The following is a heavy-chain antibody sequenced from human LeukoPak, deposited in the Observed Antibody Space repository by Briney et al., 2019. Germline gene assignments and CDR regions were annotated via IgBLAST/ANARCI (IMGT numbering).Heavy chain of an antibody. D-gene: IGHD1-26*01. CDR3: ARAGGSYYYYYYMDV. Sequence: GGSLRLSCAASGFTFSSYGMSWVRQAPGKGLEWVSYISSSSSTIYYADSVKGRFTISRDNAKNSLYLQMNSLRAEDTAVYYCARAGGSYYYYYYMDVWGKGTTVTVSS. CDR1: GFTFSSYG. CDR2: ISSSSSTI. V-gene: IGHV3-48*01. J-gene: IGHJ6*03.